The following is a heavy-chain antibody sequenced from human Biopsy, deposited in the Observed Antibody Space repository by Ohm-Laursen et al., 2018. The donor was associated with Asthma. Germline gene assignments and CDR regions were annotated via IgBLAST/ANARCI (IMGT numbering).Heavy chain of an antibody. CDR2: IYSGGTS. D-gene: IGHD3-22*01. J-gene: IGHJ4*02. CDR1: GFAVSRAY. CDR3: AREDSSNWSHYYFDY. Sequence: SLRLSCAASGFAVSRAYMFWVRQAPGKGLEWVSVIYSGGTSHTADSVRGRFTISRDYSKNTLYLQMHSLRAEDTAVYYFAREDSSNWSHYYFDYWGQGTLVTVSS. V-gene: IGHV3-53*01.